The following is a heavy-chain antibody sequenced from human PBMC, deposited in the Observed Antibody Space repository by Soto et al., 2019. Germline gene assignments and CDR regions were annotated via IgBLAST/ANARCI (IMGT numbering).Heavy chain of an antibody. CDR3: ARVVSGYDFFLSYYYMDV. D-gene: IGHD5-12*01. CDR2: INAGNGNT. J-gene: IGHJ6*03. CDR1: GYTFTSYA. Sequence: GASVKVSCKASGYTFTSYAMHWVRQAPGQRLEWMGWINAGNGNTKYSQKFQGRVTITRDTSASTAYMELSSLRSEDTAVYYCARVVSGYDFFLSYYYMDVWGKGTTVTVSS. V-gene: IGHV1-3*01.